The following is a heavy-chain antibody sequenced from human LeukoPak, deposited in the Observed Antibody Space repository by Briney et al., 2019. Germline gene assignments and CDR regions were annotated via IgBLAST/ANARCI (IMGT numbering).Heavy chain of an antibody. V-gene: IGHV3-66*02. Sequence: PGGSLRLSCAASGFTVSSNYMSWVRQAPGKGLEWVSVIYSGGSTYYADSVKGRFTIPRDNSKNTLYLQMNSLRAEDTAVYYCAREGGYSGYNAFDIWGQGTMVTVSS. J-gene: IGHJ3*02. CDR1: GFTVSSNY. D-gene: IGHD3-22*01. CDR2: IYSGGST. CDR3: AREGGYSGYNAFDI.